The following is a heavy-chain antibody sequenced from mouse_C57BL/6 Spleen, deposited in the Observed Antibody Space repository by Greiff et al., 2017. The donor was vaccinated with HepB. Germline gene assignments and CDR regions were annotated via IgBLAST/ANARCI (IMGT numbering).Heavy chain of an antibody. CDR1: GYTFTSYW. Sequence: QVQLQQPGAELVMPGASVKLSCKASGYTFTSYWMHWVMQWPGQGLEWIGEIDPSDSYTNYNQKFKGKFTLTVDKSSSTAYMQLSSQTSEDSAVYYCERNYYGSSWFAYWGQGTLVTVSA. CDR2: IDPSDSYT. D-gene: IGHD1-1*01. V-gene: IGHV1-69*01. CDR3: ERNYYGSSWFAY. J-gene: IGHJ3*01.